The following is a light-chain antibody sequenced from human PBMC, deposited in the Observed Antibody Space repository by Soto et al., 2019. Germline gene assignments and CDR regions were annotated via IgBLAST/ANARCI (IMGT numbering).Light chain of an antibody. V-gene: IGLV2-14*01. Sequence: QSALTQPASVSGSPGQSITISCTGTSSDVGGYNYVSWYQHHPGKAPKLVIYEVSNRPSGVSNRFSASKSGNTASLTISGLLTEDEADYYCSSFTSSNTLLFGGGTKLTVL. J-gene: IGLJ2*01. CDR2: EVS. CDR3: SSFTSSNTLL. CDR1: SSDVGGYNY.